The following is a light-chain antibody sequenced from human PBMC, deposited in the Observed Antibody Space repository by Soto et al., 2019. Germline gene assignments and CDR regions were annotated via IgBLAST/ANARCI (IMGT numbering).Light chain of an antibody. J-gene: IGLJ1*01. V-gene: IGLV2-14*01. CDR1: SSDVGGYNY. CDR2: EVS. CDR3: NSYTSKSTGV. Sequence: QSALTQPASVSGSPGQSITMSCTGTSSDVGGYNYVSWYQHHPGKAPKLIIYEVSNRPSGVSNRFSGSKPGNTASLTISGLQAEDEADYYCNSYTSKSTGVFGTGTKLTVL.